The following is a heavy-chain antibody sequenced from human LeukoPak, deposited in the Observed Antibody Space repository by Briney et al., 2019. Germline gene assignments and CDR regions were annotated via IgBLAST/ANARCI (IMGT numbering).Heavy chain of an antibody. D-gene: IGHD4-23*01. J-gene: IGHJ5*02. CDR3: ARDNSVEDTAWWFDP. CDR1: GYTFTSYG. Sequence: ASVKVSCKASGYTFTSYGISWVRQAPGQGPEWMGIINPSGGSTSYAQKFQGRVTMTRDMSTSTDYMELSSLRSEDTAVYYCARDNSVEDTAWWFDPWGQGTLVTVSS. V-gene: IGHV1-46*01. CDR2: INPSGGST.